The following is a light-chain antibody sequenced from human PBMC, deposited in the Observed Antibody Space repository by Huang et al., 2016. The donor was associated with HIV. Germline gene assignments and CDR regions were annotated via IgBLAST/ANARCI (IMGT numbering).Light chain of an antibody. CDR3: QQYNNWPYT. J-gene: IGKJ2*01. V-gene: IGKV3-15*01. Sequence: EIVMTQSPATLSVSPGERATLSCRASQSVSSNLAWYQQKPGQAPSLLIYGTSTRATGIPARFSGSGSGTDVTLTIISLQSEDFAVYYCQQYNNWPYTFGQGTKLEIK. CDR1: QSVSSN. CDR2: GTS.